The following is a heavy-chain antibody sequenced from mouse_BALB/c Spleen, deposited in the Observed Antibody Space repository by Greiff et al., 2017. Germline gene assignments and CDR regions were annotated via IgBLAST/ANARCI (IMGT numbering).Heavy chain of an antibody. D-gene: IGHD1-1*01. V-gene: IGHV5-4*02. J-gene: IGHJ4*01. CDR1: GFTFSDYY. CDR2: ISDGGSYT. Sequence: DVQLQESGGGLVKPGGSLKLSCAASGFTFSDYYMYWVRQTPEKRLEWVATISDGGSYTYYPDSVKGRFTISRDNAKNNLYLQMSSLKSEDTAMYYCARGDYYGSSYCAMDYWGQGTSVTVSS. CDR3: ARGDYYGSSYCAMDY.